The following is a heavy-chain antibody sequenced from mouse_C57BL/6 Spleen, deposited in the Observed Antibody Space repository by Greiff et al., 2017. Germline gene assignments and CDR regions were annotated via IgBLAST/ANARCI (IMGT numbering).Heavy chain of an antibody. CDR1: GYTFTSYW. CDR2: IYPGSGST. CDR3: ARSAYYSKGEDYFDY. V-gene: IGHV1-55*01. D-gene: IGHD2-5*01. J-gene: IGHJ2*01. Sequence: QVQLQQPGAELVKPGASVKMSCKASGYTFTSYWITWVKQRPGQGLEWIGDIYPGSGSTNYNEKFKSKATLTVDTSSSTAYMQLSSLTSEDSAVYYCARSAYYSKGEDYFDYWGQGTTLTVSS.